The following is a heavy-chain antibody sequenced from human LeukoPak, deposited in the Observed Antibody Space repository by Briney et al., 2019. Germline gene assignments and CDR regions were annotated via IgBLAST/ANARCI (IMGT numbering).Heavy chain of an antibody. CDR2: ISSSSSYI. CDR1: GFTFSSYS. CDR3: ARDPQLGAFDY. Sequence: GVSLRLSCAASGFTFSSYSMNWVRQAPGKGLEWVSSISSSSSYIYYADSVKGRFTISRDNAKNSLYLQMNSLRAEDTAVYYCARDPQLGAFDYWGQGTLVTVSS. D-gene: IGHD6-13*01. V-gene: IGHV3-21*01. J-gene: IGHJ4*02.